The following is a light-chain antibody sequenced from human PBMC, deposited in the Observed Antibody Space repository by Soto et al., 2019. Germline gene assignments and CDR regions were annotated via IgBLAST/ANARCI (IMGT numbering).Light chain of an antibody. CDR1: QGIGND. CDR3: LQDHNYPIT. V-gene: IGKV1-6*02. Sequence: AIQMAQSPSSLSASVGDRVTITCRASQGIGNDVGWYQQKPGQAPKLLIYAAATLQSGVPSRFSGSRSGTDFILTISRLQPEDFATYYCLQDHNYPITFGGGTKVDIK. J-gene: IGKJ4*01. CDR2: AAA.